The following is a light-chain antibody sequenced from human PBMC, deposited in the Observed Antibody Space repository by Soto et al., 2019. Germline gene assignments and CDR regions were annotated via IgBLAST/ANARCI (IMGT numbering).Light chain of an antibody. CDR1: QSVSNN. CDR2: GAS. V-gene: IGKV3-15*01. CDR3: QQYNEWPLT. Sequence: EIVMTQSPATLSVSPGERATLSCRASQSVSNNLAWYQQKPGQGPWLLMYGASTRATGIPARFSGSGSGTEFTLTISSLQSEDSAVYYCQQYNEWPLTFGTGNKLDIQ. J-gene: IGKJ3*01.